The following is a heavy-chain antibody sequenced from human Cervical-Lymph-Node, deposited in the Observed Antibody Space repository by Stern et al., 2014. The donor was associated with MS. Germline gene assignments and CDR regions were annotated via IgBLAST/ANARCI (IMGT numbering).Heavy chain of an antibody. V-gene: IGHV3-11*01. CDR3: ARDGLDFFLFDY. CDR1: GFTFSDYY. J-gene: IGHJ4*02. Sequence: QVQLVQSGGGLVKPGGSLRLSCTASGFTFSDYYMSWIRQAPGKGLEWVSSISSSSSTIYYADSVKGRLTISRDNAKNSLYLQMNSLRVEDTAVYYCARDGLDFFLFDYWGQGTLVTVSS. D-gene: IGHD3/OR15-3a*01. CDR2: ISSSSSTI.